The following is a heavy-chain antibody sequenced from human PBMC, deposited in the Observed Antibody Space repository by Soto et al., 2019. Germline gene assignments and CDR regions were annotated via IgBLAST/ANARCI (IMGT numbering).Heavy chain of an antibody. CDR2: IYSGGST. Sequence: EVQLVESGGGLVQPGGSLRLSCAVSGFTVSSNYMSWVRQAPGKGLEWVSVIYSGGSTYYAAYVKGRFTISRHNSKNTLYLHMNSLGAEDPAVYYCARGGNHNYDWGQGTLVNVAS. J-gene: IGHJ4*02. CDR1: GFTVSSNY. V-gene: IGHV3-53*04. CDR3: ARGGNHNYD. D-gene: IGHD3-16*01.